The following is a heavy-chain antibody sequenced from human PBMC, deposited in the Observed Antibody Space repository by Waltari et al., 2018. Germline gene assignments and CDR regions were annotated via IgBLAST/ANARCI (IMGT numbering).Heavy chain of an antibody. CDR2: INHSGST. CDR3: ARSTRRTWIQLWQRAFDI. D-gene: IGHD5-18*01. J-gene: IGHJ3*02. V-gene: IGHV4-34*01. CDR1: GGSFSGYY. Sequence: QVQLQQWGAGLLKPSETLSLTCAVYGGSFSGYYWSWIRQPPGKGLEWIGEINHSGSTNYDPARKSRGTIAVGAWKGEVSVGGGWGRGGGGGGGGGARSTRRTWIQLWQRAFDIWGQGTMVTVSS.